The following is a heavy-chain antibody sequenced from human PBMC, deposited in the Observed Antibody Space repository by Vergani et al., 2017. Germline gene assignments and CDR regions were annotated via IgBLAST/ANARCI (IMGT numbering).Heavy chain of an antibody. CDR3: VKDNDYDADSPFDL. J-gene: IGHJ2*01. Sequence: EVQMVEAGGGLVQPGGSLRLSCTASGFTFQAFAFHWVRQVSGRGLEWVSGIDRNYGVKNGNSFEGRFSISRDNAKKAVFLQMNNLRHEDTALYFCVKDNDYDADSPFDLWGRGTLVTVSS. CDR1: GFTFQAFA. D-gene: IGHD3-16*01. CDR2: IDRNYGVK. V-gene: IGHV3-9*01.